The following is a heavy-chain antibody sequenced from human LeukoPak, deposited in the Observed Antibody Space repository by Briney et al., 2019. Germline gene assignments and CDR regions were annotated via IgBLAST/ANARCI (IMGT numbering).Heavy chain of an antibody. J-gene: IGHJ4*02. V-gene: IGHV3-7*01. D-gene: IGHD6-13*01. Sequence: GGSLRLSCAAAGFTFSSYWMSWVRQAPGKGLEWVANIKQDGSEKYYVDSVKGRFTISRGNAKNSLYLQMNSLRAEDTAVYCCASGEQLVYFDYWGQGTLVTVSS. CDR1: GFTFSSYW. CDR2: IKQDGSEK. CDR3: ASGEQLVYFDY.